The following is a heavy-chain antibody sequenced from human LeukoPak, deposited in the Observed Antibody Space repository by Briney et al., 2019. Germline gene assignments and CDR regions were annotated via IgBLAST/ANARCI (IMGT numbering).Heavy chain of an antibody. V-gene: IGHV1-2*04. Sequence: GASVKVSCKASGYTLTGHYMHWVRQAPGQGLEWMGWINPNSGATRYAEKFQGWVTATRDTSISTAYMEVKRLRSDDTATYYCAREVSSSWFDYWGQGTLVTVSS. D-gene: IGHD6-13*01. J-gene: IGHJ4*02. CDR2: INPNSGAT. CDR3: AREVSSSWFDY. CDR1: GYTLTGHY.